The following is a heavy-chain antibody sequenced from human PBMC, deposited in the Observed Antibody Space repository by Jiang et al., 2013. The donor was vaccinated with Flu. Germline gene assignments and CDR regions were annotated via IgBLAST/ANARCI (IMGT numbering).Heavy chain of an antibody. D-gene: IGHD6-13*01. CDR2: IKEGGSTK. V-gene: IGHV3-7*01. CDR3: ARTAAAGRGLDI. Sequence: AASGFTFGSHWMSWVRQAPGKGLQWVASIKEGGSTKYHVDSVTGRFSISRDNAKNSLYLQMNSLRADDTAVYHCARTAAAGRGLDIWGQGTMVTVSS. J-gene: IGHJ3*02. CDR1: GFTFGSHW.